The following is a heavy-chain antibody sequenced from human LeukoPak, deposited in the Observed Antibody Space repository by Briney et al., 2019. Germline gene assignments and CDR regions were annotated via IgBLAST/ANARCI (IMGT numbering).Heavy chain of an antibody. D-gene: IGHD5-12*01. Sequence: GGSLRLSCEASGFIFSSYVMGWVRQAPGKGLEWVAGISYDGSSKYYADSVKGRSTISRDNSRNTLYLQMNSLRAEDTALYYCAKGTYSAYNSGCAYWGQGTLVTVSS. V-gene: IGHV3-30*18. CDR3: AKGTYSAYNSGCAY. CDR2: ISYDGSSK. CDR1: GFIFSSYV. J-gene: IGHJ4*02.